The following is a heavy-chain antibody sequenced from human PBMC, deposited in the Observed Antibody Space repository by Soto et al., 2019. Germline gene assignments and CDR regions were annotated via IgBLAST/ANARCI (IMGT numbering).Heavy chain of an antibody. V-gene: IGHV1-18*01. Sequence: ASVKVSCKASGYTFTSYAMHWVRQAPGQRLEWMGWISAYNGNTNYAQKLQGRVTMTTDTSTSTAYMELRSLRSDDTAVYYCARASTVVTSEFDYWGQGTLVTVSS. J-gene: IGHJ4*02. D-gene: IGHD4-17*01. CDR3: ARASTVVTSEFDY. CDR2: ISAYNGNT. CDR1: GYTFTSYA.